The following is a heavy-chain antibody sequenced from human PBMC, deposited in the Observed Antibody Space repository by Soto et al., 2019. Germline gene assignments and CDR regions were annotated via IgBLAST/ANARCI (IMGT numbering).Heavy chain of an antibody. CDR3: ARRRCRGSYGVCYSWWFEP. CDR2: AFLADYDA. D-gene: IGHD2-8*01. Sequence: GAYLKITCERSGRSLRAQWYGWVRHTPDKGLEWIGFAFLADYDARYSPAFQGHVTMSADRSSTYLQWCSLKASDTGIYYCARRRCRGSYGVCYSWWFEPWGQGTLVTVSS. V-gene: IGHV5-51*01. J-gene: IGHJ5*02. CDR1: GRSLRAQW.